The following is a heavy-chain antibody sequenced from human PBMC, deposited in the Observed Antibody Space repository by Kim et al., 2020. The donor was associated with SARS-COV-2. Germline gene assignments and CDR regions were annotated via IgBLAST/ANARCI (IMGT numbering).Heavy chain of an antibody. D-gene: IGHD6-19*01. CDR3: ARVRGAGTVDY. V-gene: IGHV4-34*01. J-gene: IGHJ4*02. Sequence: NTHPSPKSRVTISVDTSKNQFSLQLSSVTAADTAVYYCARVRGAGTVDYWGQGTLVTVSS.